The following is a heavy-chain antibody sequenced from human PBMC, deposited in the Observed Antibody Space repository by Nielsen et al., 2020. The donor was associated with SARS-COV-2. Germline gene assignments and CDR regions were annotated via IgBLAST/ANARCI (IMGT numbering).Heavy chain of an antibody. CDR2: ISWNSGSI. V-gene: IGHV3-9*01. D-gene: IGHD6-6*01. CDR1: GFPFSYSD. CDR3: AKGDFEYSSSSYYYYYGMDV. Sequence: SLKISCAASGFPFSYSDMHWVRQAPGKGLEWVSGISWNSGSIGYADSVKGRFTISRDNAKNSLYLQMNSLRAEDTALYYCAKGDFEYSSSSYYYYYGMDVWGQGTTVTVSS. J-gene: IGHJ6*02.